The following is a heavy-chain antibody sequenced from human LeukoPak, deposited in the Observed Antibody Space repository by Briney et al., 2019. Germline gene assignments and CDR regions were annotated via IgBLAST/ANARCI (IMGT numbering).Heavy chain of an antibody. D-gene: IGHD2-2*01. CDR1: GGTFSSYA. CDR2: IIPIFGTA. Sequence: ASVKDSCKASGGTFSSYAISWVRQAPGQGLEWMGGIIPIFGTANYAQKFQGRVTITTDESTSTAYMELSSLRSEDTAVYYCAREVGVRGYCSSTSCVHDAFDIWGQGTMVTVSS. CDR3: AREVGVRGYCSSTSCVHDAFDI. J-gene: IGHJ3*02. V-gene: IGHV1-69*05.